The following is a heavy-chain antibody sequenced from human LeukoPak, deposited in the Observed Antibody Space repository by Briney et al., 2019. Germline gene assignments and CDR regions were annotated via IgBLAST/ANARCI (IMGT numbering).Heavy chain of an antibody. CDR1: GGTFSKFG. V-gene: IGHV1-69*05. J-gene: IGHJ6*03. CDR3: ATEGPNYYMDV. CDR2: IIPMFGAA. Sequence: ASVKLSCKASGGTFSKFGISWVRQAPGEGLEWMGVIIPMFGAANYAQKFQGRVTITTDESTTTAHMELISLTSDDTAVYFCATEGPNYYMDVWGKGTTVTVSS.